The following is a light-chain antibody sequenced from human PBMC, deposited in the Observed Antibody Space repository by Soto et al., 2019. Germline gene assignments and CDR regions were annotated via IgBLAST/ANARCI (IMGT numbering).Light chain of an antibody. Sequence: QSVVTQPPSASGTPGQRVTISCSGSSSNIGSNYVYWYQQLPGTDPKLLIYSNNQRPSGVPDRFSGSKSGTSASLAISGLRSEDEADYYCAAWDDSLSGVVFGGGTKLTVL. CDR3: AAWDDSLSGVV. J-gene: IGLJ2*01. CDR2: SNN. CDR1: SSNIGSNY. V-gene: IGLV1-47*02.